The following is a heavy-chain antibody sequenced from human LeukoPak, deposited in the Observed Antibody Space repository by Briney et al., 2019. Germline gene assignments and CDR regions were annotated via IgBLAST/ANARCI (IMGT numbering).Heavy chain of an antibody. D-gene: IGHD6-13*01. CDR1: GGSISSYY. CDR2: IYYDGST. V-gene: IGHV4-59*01. CDR3: ARQVARQLVLFDY. J-gene: IGHJ4*02. Sequence: PSETLSLTCTVSGGSISSYYWSWIRQPPGKGLEWIGYIYYDGSTNYNPSLKSRVTISVDTSKNQFSLKLSSVTAADTAVYYCARQVARQLVLFDYWGQGTLVTVSS.